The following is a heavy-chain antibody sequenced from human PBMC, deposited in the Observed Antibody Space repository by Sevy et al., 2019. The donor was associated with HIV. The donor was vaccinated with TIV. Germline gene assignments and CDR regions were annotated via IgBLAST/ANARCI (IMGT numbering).Heavy chain of an antibody. V-gene: IGHV1-18*01. CDR1: GYTFTSYG. J-gene: IGHJ3*02. D-gene: IGHD5-18*01. Sequence: ASVKVSCKASGYTFTSYGISWVRQAPGQGLEWMGWISAYNGNTNYAQKLQGRVTMTTDTSTSTAYMELRSLRSDDTAVYYCARVSIQLWLRVLGDRAFDIWGQGTMVTVSS. CDR2: ISAYNGNT. CDR3: ARVSIQLWLRVLGDRAFDI.